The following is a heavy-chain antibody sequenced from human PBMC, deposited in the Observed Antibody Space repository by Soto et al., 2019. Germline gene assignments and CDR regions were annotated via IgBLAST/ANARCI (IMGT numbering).Heavy chain of an antibody. V-gene: IGHV1-2*04. D-gene: IGHD2-15*01. CDR3: ARGGYCSGGSCFRGYYYYGMDV. J-gene: IGHJ6*02. CDR2: INPNSGGT. CDR1: GYTFTGYY. Sequence: ASVKVSCKASGYTFTGYYMHWVRQAPGQGLEWMGWINPNSGGTNYAQKFQGWVTMTRETSISTAYMELSRLRSDDTAVYYCARGGYCSGGSCFRGYYYYGMDVWGQGTTVTVSS.